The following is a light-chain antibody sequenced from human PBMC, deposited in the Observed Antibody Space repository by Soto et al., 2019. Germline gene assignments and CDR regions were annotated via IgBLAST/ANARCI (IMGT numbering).Light chain of an antibody. Sequence: QSALTQPASVSGSPGQSITISCTGTSSDVGGYNYVSWYQQHPGKAPKLIIYEVSNRPSGVSNHFSGSKSGNTASLTISGLQAEDEADYYCSSYTSSSTWVFGGGTKLIVL. CDR1: SSDVGGYNY. V-gene: IGLV2-14*01. CDR3: SSYTSSSTWV. CDR2: EVS. J-gene: IGLJ3*02.